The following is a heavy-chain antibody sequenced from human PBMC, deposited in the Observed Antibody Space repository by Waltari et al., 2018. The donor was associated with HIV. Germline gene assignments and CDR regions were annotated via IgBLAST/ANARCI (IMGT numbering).Heavy chain of an antibody. V-gene: IGHV3-33*01. CDR1: GFIFNNYG. CDR3: AREGYCSCGSCPLPH. D-gene: IGHD2-15*01. Sequence: QVQLEESGGGVVQPGGYLRLSCAASGFIFNNYGMHWVRQAQGKGRDWLALIGYDGISKYYAESVKGRFTIARDKSKNTLYLEMNSLRAEDTAVYYCAREGYCSCGSCPLPHWGQGTTVTVSS. J-gene: IGHJ6*02. CDR2: IGYDGISK.